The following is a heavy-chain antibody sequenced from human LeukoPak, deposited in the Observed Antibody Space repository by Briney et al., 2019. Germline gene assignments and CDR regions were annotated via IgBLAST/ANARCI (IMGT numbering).Heavy chain of an antibody. CDR1: GGTFSSYA. Sequence: SVKVSCKASGGTFSSYAISWVRQAPGQGLEWMGGIIPIFGTANYAQKFQGRVTITADKSTSTVYMELSSLRSEDTAVYCCARDQADILTGYYTPPEYYYYGMDVWGKGTTVTVSS. CDR2: IIPIFGTA. V-gene: IGHV1-69*06. CDR3: ARDQADILTGYYTPPEYYYYGMDV. J-gene: IGHJ6*04. D-gene: IGHD3-9*01.